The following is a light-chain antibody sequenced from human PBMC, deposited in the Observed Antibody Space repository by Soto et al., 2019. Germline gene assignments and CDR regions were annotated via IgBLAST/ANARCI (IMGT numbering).Light chain of an antibody. CDR2: DAS. Sequence: EVVLTQSPATLSLSPGERATLSCRASQSVGTYLAWYQQKPGQAPRLLIYDASNRATGIPARFSGRGSGTDFTLTISSLEPEDSAVYYCHQRFIWPPLTFGGGTKVEI. CDR3: HQRFIWPPLT. CDR1: QSVGTY. J-gene: IGKJ4*01. V-gene: IGKV3-11*01.